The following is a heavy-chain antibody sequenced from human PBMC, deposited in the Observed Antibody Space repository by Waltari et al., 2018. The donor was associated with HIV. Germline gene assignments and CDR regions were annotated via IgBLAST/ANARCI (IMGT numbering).Heavy chain of an antibody. CDR2: IRSKAYGGTT. Sequence: EAHLAESGGALVQPGRSLTLRCTASAFTFVAYAMSWVRQAPGTGLEWIGFIRSKAYGGTTEYAASVKGRFIISRDDSKGIAFLQMNSLIIEDTAVYYCADQTNFHYWGQGTLVTVSS. D-gene: IGHD2-2*01. V-gene: IGHV3-49*04. J-gene: IGHJ4*02. CDR3: ADQTNFHY. CDR1: AFTFVAYA.